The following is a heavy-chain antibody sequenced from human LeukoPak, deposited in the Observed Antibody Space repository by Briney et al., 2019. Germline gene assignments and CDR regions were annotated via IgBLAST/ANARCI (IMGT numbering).Heavy chain of an antibody. CDR1: GGSISSSSYY. J-gene: IGHJ2*01. CDR2: IYYSGST. Sequence: SETPSLTCTVSGGSISSSSYYWGWIRQPPGKGLEWIGYIYYSGSTNYNPSLKSRVTISVDTSKNQFSLKLSSVTAADTAVYYCARQGGGFWYFDLWGRGTLVTVSS. D-gene: IGHD6-25*01. V-gene: IGHV4-61*05. CDR3: ARQGGGFWYFDL.